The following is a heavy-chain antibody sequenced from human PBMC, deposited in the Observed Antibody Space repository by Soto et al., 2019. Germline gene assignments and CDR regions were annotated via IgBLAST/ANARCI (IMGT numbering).Heavy chain of an antibody. Sequence: GSSVKASSKASFYTFTGYYKRSGRHAPWQGLEWMGWINPNSGGTNYAQKFQGWVTMTRDTSISTAYMELSRLRSDDTAVYYCARAMSSSSDYYYYMDVWGKGTTVTVSS. CDR1: FYTFTGYY. J-gene: IGHJ6*03. CDR2: INPNSGGT. CDR3: ARAMSSSSDYYYYMDV. D-gene: IGHD6-6*01. V-gene: IGHV1-2*04.